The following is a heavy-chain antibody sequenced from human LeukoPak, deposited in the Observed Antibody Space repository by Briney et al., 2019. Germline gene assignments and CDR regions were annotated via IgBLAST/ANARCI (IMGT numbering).Heavy chain of an antibody. D-gene: IGHD6-19*01. CDR1: GFTVSSNY. CDR2: IYSGGST. CDR3: ARESSSGWYLG. V-gene: IGHV3-66*01. Sequence: GGSLRLSCAASGFTVSSNYMSWVRQAPGKGLEWVSVIYSGGSTYYADSVKGRFTISRDNSKNTLYLQMNILRAEDTAVYYCARESSSGWYLGWGQGTLVTVSS. J-gene: IGHJ4*02.